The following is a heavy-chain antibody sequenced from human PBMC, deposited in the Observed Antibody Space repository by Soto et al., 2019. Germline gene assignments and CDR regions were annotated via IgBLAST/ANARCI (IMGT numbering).Heavy chain of an antibody. V-gene: IGHV4-30-2*01. J-gene: IGHJ4*02. D-gene: IGHD6-6*01. Sequence: QLQLQESGSGLVKPSQTLSLTCAVSGGSISSGGYSWSWIRQPPGKGLEWIGYIYQSGSTYYNPSHKSRVTISGDRTKNQFSLKLSSVTAADTAVYYCAGGIAARPLGYWGQGTLVTVSS. CDR3: AGGIAARPLGY. CDR2: IYQSGST. CDR1: GGSISSGGYS.